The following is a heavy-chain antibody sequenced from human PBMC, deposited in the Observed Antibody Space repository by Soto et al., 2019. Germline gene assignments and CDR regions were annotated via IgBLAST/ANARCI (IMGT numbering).Heavy chain of an antibody. CDR2: LIPLFGTT. CDR1: GGTFSGHA. Sequence: QVQLVQSGAEVKKPGSSVKVSCEASGGTFSGHAISWVRQAPGQGPEWMGGLIPLFGTTQHAQNFQDRLTITADKCTSTAYMELTSLRFEDTAIYYCARGSNWGYRFDSWGQGTLVTVSS. V-gene: IGHV1-69*06. D-gene: IGHD7-27*01. CDR3: ARGSNWGYRFDS. J-gene: IGHJ4*02.